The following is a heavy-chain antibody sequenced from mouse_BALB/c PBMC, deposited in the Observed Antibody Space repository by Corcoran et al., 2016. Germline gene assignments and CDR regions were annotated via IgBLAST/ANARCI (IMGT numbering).Heavy chain of an antibody. CDR2: INTYTGEP. J-gene: IGHJ3*01. Sequence: QIQLVQSGPELKKPGETVKISCKASGYTFTNYGMNWVKQAPGKGLKWMGWINTYTGEPTYADDFKVRFAFSLETSASTAYLQINNLKNEDMATYFCAREDAYWGQGTLVTVSA. CDR3: AREDAY. CDR1: GYTFTNYG. V-gene: IGHV9-1*02.